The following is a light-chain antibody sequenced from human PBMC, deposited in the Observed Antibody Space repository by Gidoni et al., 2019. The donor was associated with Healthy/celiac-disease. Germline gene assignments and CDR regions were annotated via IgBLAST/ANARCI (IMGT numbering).Light chain of an antibody. CDR3: QQYNNWPPWT. CDR2: GAS. Sequence: EIVMTQSPATLSVSPGERATLSCRASQSVSANLAWYQQKPGQAPRLLIYGASTRATGIAARFSGSGSGTEFTLTISSLQSEDFAVYYCQQYNNWPPWTFXQXTKVEIK. V-gene: IGKV3-15*01. CDR1: QSVSAN. J-gene: IGKJ1*01.